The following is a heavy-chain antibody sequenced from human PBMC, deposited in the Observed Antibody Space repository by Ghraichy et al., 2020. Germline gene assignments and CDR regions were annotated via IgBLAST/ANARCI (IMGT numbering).Heavy chain of an antibody. CDR2: ISGSGGST. V-gene: IGHV3-23*01. D-gene: IGHD3-10*01. CDR1: GFTFSSYA. J-gene: IGHJ4*02. CDR3: AKLGKRVLLWFGELTHFDY. Sequence: GGSLRLSCAASGFTFSSYAMSWVRQAPGKGLEWVSAISGSGGSTYYADSVKGRFTISRDNSKNTLYLQMNSLRAEDTAVYYCAKLGKRVLLWFGELTHFDYWGQGTLVTVSS.